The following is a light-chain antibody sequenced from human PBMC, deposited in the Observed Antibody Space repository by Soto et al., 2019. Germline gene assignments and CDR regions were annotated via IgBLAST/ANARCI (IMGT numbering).Light chain of an antibody. CDR1: SSDFGSYNL. Sequence: QSALTQPASVSWSPGQSITISCTGTSSDFGSYNLVSWYQQHPGKAPKLMIYEDSKRPSGVSNRFSGSESGNTASLTISGLQAEDDADYYCCSYAGSSTYVFGTGTKVTVL. CDR3: CSYAGSSTYV. CDR2: EDS. V-gene: IGLV2-23*01. J-gene: IGLJ1*01.